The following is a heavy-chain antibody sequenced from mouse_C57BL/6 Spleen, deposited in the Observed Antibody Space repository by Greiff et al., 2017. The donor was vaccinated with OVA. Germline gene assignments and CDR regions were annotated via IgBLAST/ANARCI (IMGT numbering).Heavy chain of an antibody. V-gene: IGHV1-55*01. Sequence: QVQLKQSGPELVKPGASVKLSCKASGYTFTSYDITWVKQRPGQGLEWIGDIYPGSGSTNYNEKFKSKATLTVDTSSSTAYMQLSSLTSEDSAVYYCARGMGDYAMDYWGQGTSVTVSS. CDR1: GYTFTSYD. CDR3: ARGMGDYAMDY. D-gene: IGHD2-3*01. J-gene: IGHJ4*01. CDR2: IYPGSGST.